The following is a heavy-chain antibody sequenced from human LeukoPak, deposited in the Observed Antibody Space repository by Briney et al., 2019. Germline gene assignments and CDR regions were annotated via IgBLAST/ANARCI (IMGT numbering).Heavy chain of an antibody. Sequence: SETLSLTCTISGVSISSSSYYWGWIRQPAGKGLEWIGRIYTSGSTNYNPSLKSRVTMSVDTSKNQFSLKLSSVTAADTAVYYCARDRASDAFDIWGQGTMVTVSS. CDR3: ARDRASDAFDI. CDR2: IYTSGST. D-gene: IGHD3-10*01. J-gene: IGHJ3*02. V-gene: IGHV4-61*02. CDR1: GVSISSSSYY.